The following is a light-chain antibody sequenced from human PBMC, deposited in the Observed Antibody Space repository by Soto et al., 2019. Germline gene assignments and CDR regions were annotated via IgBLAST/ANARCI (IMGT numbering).Light chain of an antibody. V-gene: IGKV3-15*01. CDR1: QSVNSN. CDR2: GAS. CDR3: QQYNSWPLT. J-gene: IGKJ4*01. Sequence: EITMTQSPATLSASPGERATLSCRASQSVNSNLAWYQQKPGQAPRLLIYGASTRATGIPARFSGSGSGTEFTVTISSLQSEDFAVYYCQQYNSWPLTFGGGTKVEIK.